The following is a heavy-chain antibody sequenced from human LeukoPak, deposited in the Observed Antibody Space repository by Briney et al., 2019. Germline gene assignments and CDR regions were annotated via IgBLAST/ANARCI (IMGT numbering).Heavy chain of an antibody. CDR2: ISPSDGNT. CDR3: VKDSSVPYGITE. D-gene: IGHD4-17*01. V-gene: IGHV3-23*01. Sequence: GGSLRLSCAASGFTFSKYAMSWVRQAPGKGLEWVSAISPSDGNTFYADSVKGRFTISRDNSKDTLSLQMNSLRAEDTALYYCVKDSSVPYGITEWGQGTLVTVSS. CDR1: GFTFSKYA. J-gene: IGHJ4*02.